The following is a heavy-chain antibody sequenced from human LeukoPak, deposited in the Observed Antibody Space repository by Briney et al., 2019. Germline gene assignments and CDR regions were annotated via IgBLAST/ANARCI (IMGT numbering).Heavy chain of an antibody. V-gene: IGHV1-69*13. CDR1: GGTFSSYA. CDR2: IIPIFGTA. CDR3: AYGDYDWYFDL. D-gene: IGHD4-17*01. Sequence: ASVKVSCKASGGTFSSYAISWVRQAPGQGLEWMGGIIPIFGTANYAQKFQGRVTITADESTSTAYMELSSLRSEDTAVYYCAYGDYDWYFDLWGRGTLVTVSS. J-gene: IGHJ2*01.